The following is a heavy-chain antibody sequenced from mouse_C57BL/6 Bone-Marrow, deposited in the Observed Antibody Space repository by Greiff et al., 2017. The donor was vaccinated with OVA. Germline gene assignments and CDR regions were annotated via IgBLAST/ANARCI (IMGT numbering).Heavy chain of an antibody. CDR2: IYPRSGNT. V-gene: IGHV1-81*01. CDR1: GYTFTSYG. Sequence: QVQLKESGAELARPGASVKLSCKASGYTFTSYGISWVKQRTGQGLEWIGEIYPRSGNTYYNEKFKGKATLTADKSSSTAYMELRSLTSEVSAVYFCARIPAYYSPDYWGQGTTLTVSS. CDR3: ARIPAYYSPDY. J-gene: IGHJ2*01. D-gene: IGHD2-12*01.